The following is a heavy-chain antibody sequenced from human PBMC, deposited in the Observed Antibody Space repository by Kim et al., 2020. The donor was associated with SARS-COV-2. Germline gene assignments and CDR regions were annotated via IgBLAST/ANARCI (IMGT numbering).Heavy chain of an antibody. Sequence: ASVKVSCKASGYTFTIYYMHWVRQAPGQGLEWMGIINPSGGSTSYAQKFQGRVTMTRDTSTSTVYMELSSLRSEDTAVYYCARAGYSSGWYMEGDAFDIWGQGTMVTVSS. CDR3: ARAGYSSGWYMEGDAFDI. D-gene: IGHD6-19*01. J-gene: IGHJ3*02. CDR2: INPSGGST. CDR1: GYTFTIYY. V-gene: IGHV1-46*01.